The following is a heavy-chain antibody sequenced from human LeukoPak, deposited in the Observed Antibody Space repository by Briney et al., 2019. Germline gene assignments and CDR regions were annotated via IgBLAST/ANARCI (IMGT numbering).Heavy chain of an antibody. J-gene: IGHJ4*02. D-gene: IGHD6-19*01. CDR1: GFTFSSYS. CDR3: ARDRYWYSSGWSAIY. CDR2: ISSSSSYI. Sequence: GGYLRLSCAASGFTFSSYSMNWVRQAPGKGLEWVSSISSSSSYIYYADSVKGRFTISRDNAKNSLYLQMNSLRAEDTAVYYCARDRYWYSSGWSAIYWGQGTLVTVSS. V-gene: IGHV3-21*01.